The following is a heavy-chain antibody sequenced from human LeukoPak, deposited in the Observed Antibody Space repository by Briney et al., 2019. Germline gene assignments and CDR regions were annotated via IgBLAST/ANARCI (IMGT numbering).Heavy chain of an antibody. V-gene: IGHV4-30-2*01. Sequence: SQTLSLTCAVSGGSISSGGYSWSWIRQPPGKGLEWIGYIYHSGSTYYNPSLKSRVTISVDRSKNLFSLKLSSVTAADTAVYYCAREVVGATRQRYCFDPWGQGTLVTVSS. J-gene: IGHJ5*02. D-gene: IGHD1-26*01. CDR2: IYHSGST. CDR3: AREVVGATRQRYCFDP. CDR1: GGSISSGGYS.